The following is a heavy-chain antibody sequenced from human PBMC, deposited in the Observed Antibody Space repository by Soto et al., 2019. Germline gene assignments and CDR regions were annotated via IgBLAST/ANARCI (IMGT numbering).Heavy chain of an antibody. D-gene: IGHD6-6*01. V-gene: IGHV3-23*01. CDR2: ISGSGGST. CDR3: AKDPWTAARYSDY. Sequence: EVQLLESGGGLVQPVGSLRLSCAASGFTFSSYAMSWVRQAPGKGLEWVSAISGSGGSTYYADSVKGRFTISRDNSKKTLPLQMKSLRAEHTAVYYCAKDPWTAARYSDYWGQGTLVTVSS. CDR1: GFTFSSYA. J-gene: IGHJ4*02.